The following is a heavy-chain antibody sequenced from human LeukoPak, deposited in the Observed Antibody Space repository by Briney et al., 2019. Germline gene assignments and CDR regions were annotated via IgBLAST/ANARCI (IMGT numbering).Heavy chain of an antibody. Sequence: LGESLKISCKGSGYSFTSYWIGWVRQMPGKGLEWMGIIYPGDSDTRYSPSFQGQVTISADKSISTAYLQWSSLKASDTAMYYCARISGGYYDSSGYPFDYWGQGTLVTVSS. CDR3: ARISGGYYDSSGYPFDY. CDR1: GYSFTSYW. D-gene: IGHD3-22*01. V-gene: IGHV5-51*01. J-gene: IGHJ4*02. CDR2: IYPGDSDT.